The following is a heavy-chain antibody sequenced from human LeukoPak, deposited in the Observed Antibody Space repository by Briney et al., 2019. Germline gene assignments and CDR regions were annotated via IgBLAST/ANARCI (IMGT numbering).Heavy chain of an antibody. CDR1: GGSISSYY. J-gene: IGHJ4*02. V-gene: IGHV4-59*01. CDR2: IYYSGST. CDR3: ARDGSGYSSSWLYY. D-gene: IGHD6-13*01. Sequence: SETLSLTCTVSGGSISSYYWSWIRQPPGKGLEWIGYIYYSGSTNYNPSLKSRVTISVDTSKNQFSPKLSSVTAADTAVYYCARDGSGYSSSWLYYWGQGTLVTVSS.